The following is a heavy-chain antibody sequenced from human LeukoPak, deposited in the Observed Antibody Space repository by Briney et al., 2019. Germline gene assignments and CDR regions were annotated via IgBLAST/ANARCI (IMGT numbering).Heavy chain of an antibody. D-gene: IGHD3-3*01. J-gene: IGHJ6*03. CDR2: ISSSGSTI. V-gene: IGHV3-48*03. Sequence: PGGSLRLSCAASGFTFSSYEMNWVRQAPGKGLEWVSYISSSGSTIYYADSVKGRFTISRDNAKNSLYLQMNSLRQEDTAVYYCAKGLSRFLEWPYYMDVWGKGTTVTVSS. CDR1: GFTFSSYE. CDR3: AKGLSRFLEWPYYMDV.